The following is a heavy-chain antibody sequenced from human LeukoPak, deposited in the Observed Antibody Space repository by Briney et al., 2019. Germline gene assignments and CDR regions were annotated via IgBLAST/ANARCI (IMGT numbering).Heavy chain of an antibody. CDR1: GFIFSNYA. Sequence: GGSLRLSCAASGFIFSNYAMSWVRQAPGKGLQWVSAFSGSGGSTYYADSVKGRFTISRDNSKNTLYLQMNSLRAEDTAVYYCARRAGAYSHPYDYWGQGTLVTVSS. V-gene: IGHV3-23*01. D-gene: IGHD4/OR15-4a*01. J-gene: IGHJ4*02. CDR3: ARRAGAYSHPYDY. CDR2: FSGSGGST.